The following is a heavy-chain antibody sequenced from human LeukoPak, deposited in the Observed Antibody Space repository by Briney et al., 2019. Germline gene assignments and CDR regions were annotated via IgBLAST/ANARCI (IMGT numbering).Heavy chain of an antibody. CDR3: ARVGLYSSAGGYFDY. J-gene: IGHJ4*02. CDR1: GYTFTSYY. CDR2: INPSGGST. V-gene: IGHV1-46*01. Sequence: GESLKISCKGSGYTFTSYYMHWVRQAPGQGLEWMGIINPSGGSTSYAQKFQGRVTMTRDMSTSTVYMELSSLRSEDTAVYYCARVGLYSSAGGYFDYWGQGTLVTVSS. D-gene: IGHD6-19*01.